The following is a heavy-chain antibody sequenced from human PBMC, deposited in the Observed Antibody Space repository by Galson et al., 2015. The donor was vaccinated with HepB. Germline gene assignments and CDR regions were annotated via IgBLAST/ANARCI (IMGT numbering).Heavy chain of an antibody. D-gene: IGHD3-10*01. CDR3: ARVGSGPTKYFQH. Sequence: SLRLSCAASGFTFSSYWMHWVRQAPGKGLVWVSRINSDGSSTSYADSVKGRFTISKDNAKNTLYLQMNSLRAEDTAVYYCARVGSGPTKYFQHWGQGTLVTVSS. J-gene: IGHJ1*01. CDR1: GFTFSSYW. V-gene: IGHV3-74*01. CDR2: INSDGSST.